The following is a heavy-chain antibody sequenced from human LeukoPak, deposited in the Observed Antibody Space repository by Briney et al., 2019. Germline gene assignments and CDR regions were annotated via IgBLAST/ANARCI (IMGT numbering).Heavy chain of an antibody. CDR2: TRNKANSYTT. CDR3: ASLSLVDSSGYPSEDDAFDI. CDR1: GFTYSDHY. J-gene: IGHJ3*02. V-gene: IGHV3-72*01. Sequence: PGGSLRLSCAASGFTYSDHYMDWVRQAPGKGLEWVGRTRNKANSYTTEYAASVKGRFTISRDDSNNSLYLQMNSLKTEDTAVYYCASLSLVDSSGYPSEDDAFDIWGQGTMVTVSS. D-gene: IGHD3-22*01.